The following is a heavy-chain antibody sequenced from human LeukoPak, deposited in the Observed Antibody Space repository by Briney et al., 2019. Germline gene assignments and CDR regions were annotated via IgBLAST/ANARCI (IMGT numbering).Heavy chain of an antibody. CDR2: IYYSGST. CDR1: GGSMSSYS. CDR3: ARLTYTYYYDSSTYSF. Sequence: SETLSLTCTVSGGSMSSYSWSWIRQPPGEGLEWIGFIYYSGSTNYNPSLKSRVTISVDTSKNQFSLKVNSVTAADTAVYYCARLTYTYYYDSSTYSFWGQGTLVTVSS. J-gene: IGHJ4*02. V-gene: IGHV4-59*08. D-gene: IGHD3-22*01.